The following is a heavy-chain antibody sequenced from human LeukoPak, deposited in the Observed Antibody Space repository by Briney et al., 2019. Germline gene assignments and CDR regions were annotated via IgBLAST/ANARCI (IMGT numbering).Heavy chain of an antibody. CDR3: AREEIDFWMSYYGMDV. Sequence: ASVKVSCKASGYTFTGYYMHWVRQAPGQGLEWMGWINPNSGGTNYAQKFQGRVTMTRDTSNSQAYMVQSRLRSDDTGVDCCAREEIDFWMSYYGMDVWRQGTTDSVSS. J-gene: IGHJ6*02. D-gene: IGHD3-3*01. V-gene: IGHV1-2*02. CDR1: GYTFTGYY. CDR2: INPNSGGT.